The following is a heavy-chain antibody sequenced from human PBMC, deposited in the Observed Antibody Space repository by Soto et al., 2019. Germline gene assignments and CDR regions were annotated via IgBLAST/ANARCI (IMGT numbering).Heavy chain of an antibody. Sequence: GGSLRLSCAASGFSFSNYAMSWVRQAPGKGLEWVSAISGGGSSTYYGDSVKGRFTISRDNSKNTLYLQMSSLRAEDTAVYYCAKDRIGYYRPLDYWGQGTLVTVSS. CDR3: AKDRIGYYRPLDY. J-gene: IGHJ4*02. CDR1: GFSFSNYA. CDR2: ISGGGSST. V-gene: IGHV3-23*01. D-gene: IGHD2-8*01.